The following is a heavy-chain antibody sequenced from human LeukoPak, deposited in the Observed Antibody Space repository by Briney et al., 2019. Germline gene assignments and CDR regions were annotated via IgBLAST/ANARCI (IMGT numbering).Heavy chain of an antibody. V-gene: IGHV4-34*01. D-gene: IGHD3-10*01. CDR3: ARRRITMVREVHLPPDLHWFDP. CDR2: INHSGST. CDR1: GFTFSNAW. Sequence: PGGSLRLSCAASGFTFSNAWMSWIRQPPGKGLEWIGEINHSGSTNYNPSLKSRVTISVDTSKNQFSLKLSSVTAADTAVYYCARRRITMVREVHLPPDLHWFDPWGQGTLVTVSS. J-gene: IGHJ5*02.